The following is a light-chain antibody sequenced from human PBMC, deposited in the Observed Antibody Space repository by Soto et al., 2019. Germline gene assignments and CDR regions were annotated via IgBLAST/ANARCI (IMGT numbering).Light chain of an antibody. CDR1: QSVSSY. V-gene: IGKV3-11*01. Sequence: EIVLTQSPATLSLSPGERATLSCRASQSVSSYLAWFQQKPGQAPRLLIFDASTRPTGIPARFSGSGSGTDFTLTISSLEPEDFAVYYCQQRSNWPITFGQGTRLEIK. J-gene: IGKJ5*01. CDR3: QQRSNWPIT. CDR2: DAS.